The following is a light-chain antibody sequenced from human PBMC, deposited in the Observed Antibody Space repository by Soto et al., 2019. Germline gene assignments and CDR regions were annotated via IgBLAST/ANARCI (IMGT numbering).Light chain of an antibody. Sequence: QSALTQPPSASGSPRQSVTISCTGTGSDVGGYKFVSWYQKHPGKAHKLLIYEVTKRPSGVPDRFSGSKSGNTASLTVSGLQADDEADYYCSSYGASDTILFGGGTKVTVL. V-gene: IGLV2-8*01. CDR3: SSYGASDTIL. CDR1: GSDVGGYKF. J-gene: IGLJ2*01. CDR2: EVT.